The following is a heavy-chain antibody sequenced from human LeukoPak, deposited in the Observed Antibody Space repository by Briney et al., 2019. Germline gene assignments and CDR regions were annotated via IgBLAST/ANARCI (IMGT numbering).Heavy chain of an antibody. J-gene: IGHJ4*02. CDR3: ARGRMGGATGVFDY. D-gene: IGHD1-26*01. CDR1: GFTFSSFS. V-gene: IGHV3-21*01. CDR2: ISSSSSYI. Sequence: GGSLRLSCAPSGFTFSSFSMNWVRQAPGTGLEWVSSISSSSSYIYYADSVKGRFTISRDNAKDSLYLQMNGLRAEDTAVYYCARGRMGGATGVFDYWGQGTLVTVSS.